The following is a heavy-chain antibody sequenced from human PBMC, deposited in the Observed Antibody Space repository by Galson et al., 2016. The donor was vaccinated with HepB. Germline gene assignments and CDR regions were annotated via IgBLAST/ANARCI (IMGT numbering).Heavy chain of an antibody. Sequence: SVKVSCKASGYTFTGYYMHWVRQAPGQGLEWMGWINPNSGGTNYAQKFQGRVPMTRDTSISTAYMELSRLRSDDTAVYDCAREFAPMVRGVIITVAPHHWGQGTLVTVSS. CDR1: GYTFTGYY. V-gene: IGHV1-2*02. CDR3: AREFAPMVRGVIITVAPHH. CDR2: INPNSGGT. D-gene: IGHD3-10*01. J-gene: IGHJ5*02.